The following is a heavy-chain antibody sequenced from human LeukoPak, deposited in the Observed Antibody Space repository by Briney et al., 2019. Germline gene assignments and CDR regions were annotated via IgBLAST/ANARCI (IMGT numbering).Heavy chain of an antibody. V-gene: IGHV1-2*02. CDR1: GYTFTGYY. D-gene: IGHD4-17*01. CDR2: INPNSGGT. CDR3: ARGTVTFSYWYFDL. Sequence: GASVKVSCKASGYTFTGYYMHWVRQAPGQELEWMGWINPNSGGTNYAQKFQGRVTMTRDTSISTAYMELSRLRSDDTAVYYCARGTVTFSYWYFDLWGRGTLVTVSS. J-gene: IGHJ2*01.